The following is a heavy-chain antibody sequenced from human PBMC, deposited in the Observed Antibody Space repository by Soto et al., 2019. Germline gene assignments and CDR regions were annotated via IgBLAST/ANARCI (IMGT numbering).Heavy chain of an antibody. CDR2: ISSSSSYI. V-gene: IGHV3-21*01. Sequence: EVQLVESGGGLVKPGGSLRLSCAASGFTFSSYSMNWVRQAPGKGLEWVSSISSSSSYIYYADSVKGRFTISRDNAKNSLYLQMNSLRAEDTAVYYCARADYGDYFENYYYFDYWGQGTLVTVSS. CDR3: ARADYGDYFENYYYFDY. CDR1: GFTFSSYS. D-gene: IGHD4-17*01. J-gene: IGHJ4*02.